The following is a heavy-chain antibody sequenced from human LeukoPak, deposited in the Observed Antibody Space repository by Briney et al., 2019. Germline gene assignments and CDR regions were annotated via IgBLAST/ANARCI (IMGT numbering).Heavy chain of an antibody. J-gene: IGHJ4*02. Sequence: GGSLRLSCAASGFTFSSYATSWVRQAPGKGLEWVSAISGSGGSTYYADSVKGRFTISRDNSKNTLYLQMNSLRAEDTAVYYCAKEGNYDILTGYYNVYFDYWGQGTLVTVSS. CDR3: AKEGNYDILTGYYNVYFDY. CDR1: GFTFSSYA. CDR2: ISGSGGST. D-gene: IGHD3-9*01. V-gene: IGHV3-23*01.